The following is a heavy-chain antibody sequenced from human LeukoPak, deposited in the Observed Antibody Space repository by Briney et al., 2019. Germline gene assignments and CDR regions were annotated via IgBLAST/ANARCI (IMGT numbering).Heavy chain of an antibody. Sequence: GGSLRLSCAASGFTFSNYAMSWVRQAPGKGLEWVSAITGGGSGIYYADSMKSRFTISRDNFKNTLYLQINSLRAEDTAVYYCAKWGDYDVLTGYYVSDYWGQGTLVTVSS. CDR1: GFTFSNYA. CDR3: AKWGDYDVLTGYYVSDY. D-gene: IGHD3-9*01. V-gene: IGHV3-23*01. J-gene: IGHJ4*02. CDR2: ITGGGSGI.